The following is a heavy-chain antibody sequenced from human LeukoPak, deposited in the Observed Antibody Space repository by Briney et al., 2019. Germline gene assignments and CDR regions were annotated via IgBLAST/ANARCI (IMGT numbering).Heavy chain of an antibody. CDR1: GYTFTGYY. CDR3: ARYYIEGRCFDY. V-gene: IGHV1-2*02. CDR2: INPNSGGT. D-gene: IGHD3-10*01. J-gene: IGHJ4*02. Sequence: ASVKVSCRASGYTFTGYYIHWVRQAPGQGLEWMGWINPNSGGTNYAQKFQGRVTMTRDTSIRTAYMELSRLRSDDTAMYYCARYYIEGRCFDYWGQGTLVTVSS.